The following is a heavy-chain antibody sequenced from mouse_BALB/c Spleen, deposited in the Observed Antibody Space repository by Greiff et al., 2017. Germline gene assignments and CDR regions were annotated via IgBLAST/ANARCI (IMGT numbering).Heavy chain of an antibody. CDR3: ARTGRVNAMDY. V-gene: IGHV1S137*01. J-gene: IGHJ4*01. D-gene: IGHD2-1*01. CDR1: GYTFTDYA. Sequence: VQLQQSGAELVRPGVSVKISCKGSGYTFTDYAMHWVKQSHAKSLEWIGVISTYYGDASYNQKFKGKATMTVDKSSSTAYMELARLTSEDSAIYYCARTGRVNAMDYWGQGTSVTVSS. CDR2: ISTYYGDA.